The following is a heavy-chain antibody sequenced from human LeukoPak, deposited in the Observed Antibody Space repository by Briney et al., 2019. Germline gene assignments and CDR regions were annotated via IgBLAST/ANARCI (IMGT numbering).Heavy chain of an antibody. CDR3: AKVVGKGGWFDYSKKDFDY. Sequence: GGSLRLSCAASGFIFSSYVIFWVRQAPGKGLEWVAFIRYDGSNKYYADSVKGRFTISRDNSKNTLYLQMNSPRAEDTAVYYCAKVVGKGGWFDYSKKDFDYWGQGTLVTVSS. CDR2: IRYDGSNK. D-gene: IGHD4-11*01. V-gene: IGHV3-30*02. CDR1: GFIFSSYV. J-gene: IGHJ4*02.